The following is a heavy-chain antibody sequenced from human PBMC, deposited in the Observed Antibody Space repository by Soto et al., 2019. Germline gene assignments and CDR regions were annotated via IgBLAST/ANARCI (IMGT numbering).Heavy chain of an antibody. CDR1: GYTLTELS. Sequence: ASVKVSCKASGYTLTELSMHWVRQAPGKGLEWMGGFDPEDGETIYAQKFQGRVTMTEDTSTDTAYMELSSLRSEDTAVYYCATGQNTAMAPNYWGQGPLVTVSS. J-gene: IGHJ4*02. CDR3: ATGQNTAMAPNY. D-gene: IGHD5-18*01. V-gene: IGHV1-24*01. CDR2: FDPEDGET.